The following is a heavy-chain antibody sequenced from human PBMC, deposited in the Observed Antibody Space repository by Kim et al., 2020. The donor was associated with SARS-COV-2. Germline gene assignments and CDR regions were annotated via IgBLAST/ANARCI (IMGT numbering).Heavy chain of an antibody. Sequence: GGSLRLSCAASGFTFDDYAIQWVRQVPGKGLEWVSLISRDGGDKKYADSVKGRFTISRDNSKKSVYLQMNSLRSEDTALYYCVRGQGWLIKNWGQGTQVTVSS. V-gene: IGHV3-43*02. CDR1: GFTFDDYA. D-gene: IGHD6-19*01. CDR2: ISRDGGDK. CDR3: VRGQGWLIKN. J-gene: IGHJ4*02.